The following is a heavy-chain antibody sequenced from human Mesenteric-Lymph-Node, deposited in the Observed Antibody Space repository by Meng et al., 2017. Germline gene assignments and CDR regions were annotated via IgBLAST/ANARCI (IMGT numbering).Heavy chain of an antibody. CDR2: ISSPGSTI. D-gene: IGHD3-10*01. V-gene: IGHV3-11*01. CDR1: VFTFSDYY. CDR3: ARRGLGWHHDY. Sequence: VHLVRCVGGLVNPERFLGLSCASSVFTFSDYYMSWLRQAPGKGLEWVSYISSPGSTIYYADSVKGRFTISRDNSKTSLYLQMNSLRAEDTAVYYCARRGLGWHHDYWGQGTLVTVSS. J-gene: IGHJ4*02.